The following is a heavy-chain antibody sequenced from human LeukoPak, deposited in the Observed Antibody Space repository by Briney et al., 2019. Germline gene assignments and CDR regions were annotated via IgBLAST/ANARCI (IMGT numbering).Heavy chain of an antibody. CDR2: ISGSGGST. CDR3: EKDIAAAGN. V-gene: IGHV3-23*01. J-gene: IGHJ4*02. CDR1: GFTFSSYA. D-gene: IGHD6-13*01. Sequence: GGSLRLSCAASGFTFSSYAMSWVRQAPGKRLEWVSAISGSGGSTYYADSVKGRFTISRDNSKNTLYLQMNSPRAEDTAVYYCEKDIAAAGNWGQGTLVTVSS.